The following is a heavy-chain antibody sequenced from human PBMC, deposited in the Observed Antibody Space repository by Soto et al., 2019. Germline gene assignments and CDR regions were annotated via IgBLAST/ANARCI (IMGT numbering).Heavy chain of an antibody. V-gene: IGHV4-4*07. CDR1: GGSISSYH. CDR3: ARERANFGDLEY. J-gene: IGHJ4*02. CDR2: IYTSGTT. D-gene: IGHD4-17*01. Sequence: SETLSLTCTVSGGSISSYHWTWIRKPAGKGLEWIGRIYTSGTTNYNPSLRSRVTMSVDTSKSQFSLRLSSVTAADTALYYCARERANFGDLEYWGQGALVTVSS.